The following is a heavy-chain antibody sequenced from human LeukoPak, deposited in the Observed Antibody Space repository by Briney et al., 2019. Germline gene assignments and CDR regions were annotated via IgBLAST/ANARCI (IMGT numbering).Heavy chain of an antibody. Sequence: GESLKISCQGSEYSFATYWIAWLRQMPGKGLERMGISYPSDSDTRYSPSFQGQVTISADKSIKTAYLQWSSLKASDTAMYYCARPLQGIVGATGFDYWGQGTLVTVSS. V-gene: IGHV5-51*01. D-gene: IGHD1-26*01. J-gene: IGHJ4*02. CDR3: ARPLQGIVGATGFDY. CDR1: EYSFATYW. CDR2: SYPSDSDT.